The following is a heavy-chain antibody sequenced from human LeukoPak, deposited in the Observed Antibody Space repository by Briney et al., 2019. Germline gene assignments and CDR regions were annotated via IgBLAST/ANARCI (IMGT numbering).Heavy chain of an antibody. CDR2: SYPGSSNT. Sequence: GEFLMICSKGSGYSITSYWICGVRQMPGEGLEWMGISYPGSSNTSYSPSFQSQVTISADKSISNASLQWSSLTASDTAMYYCARHLVVRGRSYYMDVWGKGTTVTVSS. J-gene: IGHJ6*03. V-gene: IGHV5-51*01. D-gene: IGHD3-10*01. CDR1: GYSITSYW. CDR3: ARHLVVRGRSYYMDV.